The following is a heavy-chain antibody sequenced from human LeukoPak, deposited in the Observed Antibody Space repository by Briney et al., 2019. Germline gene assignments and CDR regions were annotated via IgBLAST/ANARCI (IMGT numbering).Heavy chain of an antibody. CDR3: AKVPNSSGTPDHFDY. J-gene: IGHJ4*02. Sequence: AVISYDGSNKYYADSVKGRFTISRDNSKNTLYLQMNSLRAEDTAVYYCAKVPNSSGTPDHFDYWGQGTLVTVSS. CDR2: ISYDGSNK. D-gene: IGHD6-19*01. V-gene: IGHV3-30*18.